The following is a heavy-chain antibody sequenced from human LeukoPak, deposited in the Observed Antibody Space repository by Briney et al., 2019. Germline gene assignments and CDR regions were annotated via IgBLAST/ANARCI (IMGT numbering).Heavy chain of an antibody. V-gene: IGHV3-11*05. Sequence: GGSLRLSCAASGFTFSDYYMSWIRQAPGKGLEWVSYISSSSSYTNYADCVKGRFTISRDNAKNSLYLQMNSLRAEDTAIYYCARGGNGYNYALEYWGQGTLVSVSS. J-gene: IGHJ4*02. CDR2: ISSSSSYT. CDR1: GFTFSDYY. D-gene: IGHD5-24*01. CDR3: ARGGNGYNYALEY.